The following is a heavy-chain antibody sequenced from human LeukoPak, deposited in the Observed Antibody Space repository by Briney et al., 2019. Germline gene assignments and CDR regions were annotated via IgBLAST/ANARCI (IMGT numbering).Heavy chain of an antibody. CDR1: GFTFSSYS. D-gene: IGHD5-18*01. CDR3: AKAYSS. V-gene: IGHV3-33*06. CDR2: IWYDGSNK. J-gene: IGHJ4*02. Sequence: PGGSLRLSCAASGFTFSSYSMNWVRQAPGKGLEWVAVIWYDGSNKYYADSVKGRFTISRDNSKNTLYLQMNSLRAEDTAVYYCAKAYSSWGQGTLVTVSS.